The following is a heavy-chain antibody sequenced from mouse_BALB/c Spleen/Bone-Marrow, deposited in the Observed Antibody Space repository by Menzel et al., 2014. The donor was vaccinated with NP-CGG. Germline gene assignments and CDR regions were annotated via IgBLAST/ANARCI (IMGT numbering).Heavy chain of an antibody. J-gene: IGHJ3*01. CDR1: GYTFTYYT. CDR2: INPNSDYT. V-gene: IGHV1-4*01. D-gene: IGHD2-2*01. Sequence: VQLQQSGAELARPGASVKMSCKASGYTFTYYTMYWVKQRPGQGLEWIGYINPNSDYTNYNQKFKDKATLTADESSSTAYMQLSSLTSEDSAVYYCAREVYGSWFAYWGHGTLVTVSA. CDR3: AREVYGSWFAY.